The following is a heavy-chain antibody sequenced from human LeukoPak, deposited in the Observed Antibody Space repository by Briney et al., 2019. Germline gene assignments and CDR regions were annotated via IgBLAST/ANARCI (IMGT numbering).Heavy chain of an antibody. CDR3: ARGIGSYGDSGLPFAY. J-gene: IGHJ4*02. Sequence: ASVKVSCKASGYTFTSYGISWVRQSPGQGLEWLGWISAYNGNTNYAQKLQGRVTMTTDTSTSTAYMELRSLRSDDTAVYYCARGIGSYGDSGLPFAYWGQGTLVTVSS. D-gene: IGHD4-17*01. V-gene: IGHV1-18*01. CDR2: ISAYNGNT. CDR1: GYTFTSYG.